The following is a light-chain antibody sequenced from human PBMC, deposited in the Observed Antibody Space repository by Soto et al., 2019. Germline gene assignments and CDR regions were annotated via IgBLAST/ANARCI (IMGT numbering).Light chain of an antibody. V-gene: IGKV3-15*01. CDR3: QQYNNWLRT. CDR2: GAS. Sequence: EIVMTQSPATLSVSPGERATLSCRASQRVSSNLAWYQQKPGQAPRLLIYGASTRATGIPARFSGSGSGTDFTLTIISLQSEDFAVYYCQQYNNWLRTFGGGTKVEIK. CDR1: QRVSSN. J-gene: IGKJ4*01.